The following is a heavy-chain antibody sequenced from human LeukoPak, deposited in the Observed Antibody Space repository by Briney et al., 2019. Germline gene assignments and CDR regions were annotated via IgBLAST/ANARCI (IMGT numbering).Heavy chain of an antibody. D-gene: IGHD6-19*01. CDR1: GFTVSSNF. CDR2: IYSDGRA. CDR3: ATDGCIYFQY. J-gene: IGHJ4*02. V-gene: IGHV3-53*01. Sequence: PGGSERLSCAASGFTVSSNFMSWVRQAPGKGLEWVSLIYSDGRAYYADSVKGRFTISRDNSKNTLYLEMNSLRPEDTAVYYCATDGCIYFQYWGRGPRVTVSS.